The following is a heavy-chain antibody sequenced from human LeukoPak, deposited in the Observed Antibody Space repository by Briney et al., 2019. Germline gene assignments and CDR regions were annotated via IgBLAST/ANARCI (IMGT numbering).Heavy chain of an antibody. CDR3: ARRSKKPRNDAFDI. Sequence: SETLSLTCAVYGGSFSGYYWSWIRQPPGKGLEWIGEINHSGSTNYNPSLKSRVTISVDTSKNQFSLKLSSVTAADTAVYYCARRSKKPRNDAFDIWGKGKMVTVSS. J-gene: IGHJ3*02. CDR1: GGSFSGYY. V-gene: IGHV4-34*01. CDR2: INHSGST. D-gene: IGHD2-2*01.